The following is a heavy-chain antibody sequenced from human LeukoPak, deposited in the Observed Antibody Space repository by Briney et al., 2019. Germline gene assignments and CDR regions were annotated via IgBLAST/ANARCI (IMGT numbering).Heavy chain of an antibody. V-gene: IGHV3-7*03. CDR3: AREKAYYDSSGSRYDY. J-gene: IGHJ4*02. CDR2: IRQDGSEK. CDR1: GFTFNSYW. Sequence: PGGSLRLSCAASGFTFNSYWMSWVRQAPGKGLEWVANIRQDGSEKYYVDSVKGRFAISRDNAKNSLYLQMNSLRAEDTAVYYCAREKAYYDSSGSRYDYWGQGTLVTVSS. D-gene: IGHD3-22*01.